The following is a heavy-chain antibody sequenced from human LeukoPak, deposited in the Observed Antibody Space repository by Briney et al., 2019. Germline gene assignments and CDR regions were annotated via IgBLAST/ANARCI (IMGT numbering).Heavy chain of an antibody. V-gene: IGHV4-34*01. Sequence: SETLSLTCAVYGGSFSGYYWSWIRQPPGKGLEWIGEINHSGSTNYNPSLKSRVTISVDTSKNQFSLKLSSVTAADTAVYYCARGSAGYDILTGYYFSGAFDIWGQGTMATVSS. D-gene: IGHD3-9*01. J-gene: IGHJ3*02. CDR1: GGSFSGYY. CDR3: ARGSAGYDILTGYYFSGAFDI. CDR2: INHSGST.